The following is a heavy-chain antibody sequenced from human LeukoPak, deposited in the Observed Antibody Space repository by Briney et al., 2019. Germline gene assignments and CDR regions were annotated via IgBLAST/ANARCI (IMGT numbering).Heavy chain of an antibody. CDR1: GGTFSSYA. V-gene: IGHV1-69*06. CDR2: IIPIFGTA. CDR3: ARVPDMYYYYMDV. Sequence: ASVKVSCKASGGTFSSYAISWVRQAPGQGLEWMGGIIPIFGTANYAQKFQGRVTITADKSASTAYMELSSLRSEDTAVYYCARVPDMYYYYMDVWGKGTTVTVSS. J-gene: IGHJ6*03.